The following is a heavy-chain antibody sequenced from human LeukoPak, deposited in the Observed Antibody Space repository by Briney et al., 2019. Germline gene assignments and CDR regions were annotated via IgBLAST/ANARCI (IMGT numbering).Heavy chain of an antibody. CDR3: AKHEGSYYDKSGYTFDF. J-gene: IGHJ4*02. Sequence: SETLSLTCSVSTGSVNSGVYYWGWVRQPPGKGLEWIGSIHSSGNSYCNPSLKSRVALSADTSKNQFSLKLSSVTAADRAVYYCAKHEGSYYDKSGYTFDFWGLGTLVTVSS. D-gene: IGHD3-22*01. CDR1: TGSVNSGVYY. CDR2: IHSSGNS. V-gene: IGHV4-39*01.